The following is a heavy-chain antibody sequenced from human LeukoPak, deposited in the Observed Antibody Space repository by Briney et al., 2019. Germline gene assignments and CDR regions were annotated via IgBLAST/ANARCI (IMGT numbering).Heavy chain of an antibody. CDR1: GFTFSSYA. Sequence: GGSLRLSCAASGFTFSSYAMHWVRQAPGKGLEWVSGISWNSGSIGYADSVKGRFTISRDNAKNSLYLQMNSLRAEDTALYYCAKDVTTVTTYFDYWGQGTLVTVSS. CDR3: AKDVTTVTTYFDY. CDR2: ISWNSGSI. V-gene: IGHV3-9*01. J-gene: IGHJ4*02. D-gene: IGHD4-17*01.